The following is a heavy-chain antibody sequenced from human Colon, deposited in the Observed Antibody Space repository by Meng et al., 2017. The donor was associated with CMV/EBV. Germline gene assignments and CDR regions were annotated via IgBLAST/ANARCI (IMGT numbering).Heavy chain of an antibody. CDR3: AREGCSSTSCSDV. D-gene: IGHD2-2*01. J-gene: IGHJ4*02. CDR1: GYTFTNYD. Sequence: ASVKVSCKASGYTFTNYDINWVRQATGQGLEWMGWMNPNSGNTGYAQKFQGRATITRNTSISTAYMELSSLRSEDTAVYYCAREGCSSTSCSDVWGQGTLVTVSS. CDR2: MNPNSGNT. V-gene: IGHV1-8*03.